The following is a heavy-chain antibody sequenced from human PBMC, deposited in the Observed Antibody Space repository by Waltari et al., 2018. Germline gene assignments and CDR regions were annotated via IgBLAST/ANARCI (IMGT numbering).Heavy chain of an antibody. CDR2: IYTSGST. Sequence: QVQLQESGPGLVKPSQTLSLTCTVSGGSIGSCSYSWSGIRQPAGKGLEWIGRIYTSGSTNYNPSLKSRVTISVDTSKNQFSLKLSAVTAADTAVYYCARDGFDAFDIWGQGTMVTVSS. V-gene: IGHV4-61*02. D-gene: IGHD5-12*01. CDR1: GGSIGSCSYS. CDR3: ARDGFDAFDI. J-gene: IGHJ3*02.